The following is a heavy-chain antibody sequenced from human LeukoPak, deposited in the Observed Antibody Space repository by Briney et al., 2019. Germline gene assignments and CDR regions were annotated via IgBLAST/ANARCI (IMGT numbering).Heavy chain of an antibody. Sequence: PRASVKVSCKASGYTFTSYYMHWVRQAPGQGLEWMGIINPSGGSTSYAQKFQGRVTMTRDTSTSTVYMELSSLRSEDTAVYYCAREAFWSGYYPTWFDPWGQGTLVTVSS. J-gene: IGHJ5*02. D-gene: IGHD3-3*01. CDR1: GYTFTSYY. CDR3: AREAFWSGYYPTWFDP. V-gene: IGHV1-46*01. CDR2: INPSGGST.